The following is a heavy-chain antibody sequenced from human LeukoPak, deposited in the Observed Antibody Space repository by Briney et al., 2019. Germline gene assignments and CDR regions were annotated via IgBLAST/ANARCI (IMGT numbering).Heavy chain of an antibody. V-gene: IGHV4-30-4*01. CDR2: IYYSGST. Sequence: SETLSHTCTVSGGSISSGDYYWSWIRQPPGKGLEWIGYIYYSGSTYYNPSLKSRVTISVDTSKNQFSLKLSSVTAADTAVYYCASVYDSSGYYPFWGQGTLVTVSS. CDR1: GGSISSGDYY. J-gene: IGHJ4*02. D-gene: IGHD3-22*01. CDR3: ASVYDSSGYYPF.